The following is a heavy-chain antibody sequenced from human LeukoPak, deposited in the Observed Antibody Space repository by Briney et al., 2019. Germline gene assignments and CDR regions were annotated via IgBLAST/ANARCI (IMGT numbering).Heavy chain of an antibody. CDR1: GGPISSGDYY. CDR3: ARDRTTYCSSTSCYGFDY. Sequence: SETLSLTCTVSGGPISSGDYYWSWIRQPPGKGLEWIGYIYYSGSTYYNPSLKSRVTISVDTSKNQFSLKLSSVTAADTAVYYCARDRTTYCSSTSCYGFDYWGQGTLVTVSS. V-gene: IGHV4-30-4*01. CDR2: IYYSGST. J-gene: IGHJ4*02. D-gene: IGHD2-2*01.